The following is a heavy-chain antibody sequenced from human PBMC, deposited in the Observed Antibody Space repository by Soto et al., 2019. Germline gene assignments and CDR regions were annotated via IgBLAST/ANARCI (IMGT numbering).Heavy chain of an antibody. CDR1: GFTFSSYA. CDR2: ISGSGGST. CDR3: AKQMRKNSSGYLRYYYGMDV. V-gene: IGHV3-23*01. J-gene: IGHJ6*02. D-gene: IGHD3-22*01. Sequence: GGSLRLSCAASGFTFSSYAMSWVRQAPGKGLEWVSAISGSGGSTYYADSVKGRFTISRDNSKNTLYLQMNSLRAEDTAVYYCAKQMRKNSSGYLRYYYGMDVWGQGTTVTVSS.